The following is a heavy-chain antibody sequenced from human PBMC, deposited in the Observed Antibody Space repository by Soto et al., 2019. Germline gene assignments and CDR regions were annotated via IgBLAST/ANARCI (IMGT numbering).Heavy chain of an antibody. CDR3: ASVRGGYYYAMDV. J-gene: IGHJ6*02. V-gene: IGHV4-30-2*01. CDR1: GCSISSGGYS. D-gene: IGHD3-10*02. Sequence: PSETVSLTCAVSGCSISSGGYSWSWIRQPPGKGLEWIGYIYHSGSTYYNPSLKSRVTISVDRSKNQFSLKLSSVTAADTAVYYCASVRGGYYYAMDVWGQGTTVTVSS. CDR2: IYHSGST.